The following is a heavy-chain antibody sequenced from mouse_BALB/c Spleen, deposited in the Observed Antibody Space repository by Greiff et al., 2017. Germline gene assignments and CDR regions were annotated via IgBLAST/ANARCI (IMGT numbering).Heavy chain of an antibody. CDR3: TRQKYGNYPWFAY. V-gene: IGHV1-15*01. CDR2: IDPETGGT. J-gene: IGHJ3*01. CDR1: GYTFTDYE. Sequence: QVQLQQSGAELVRPGASVTLSCKASGYTFTDYEMHWVKQTPVHGLEWIGAIDPETGGTAYNQKFKGKATLTADKSSSTAYMELRSLTSEDSAVYYCTRQKYGNYPWFAYWGQGTLVTVSA. D-gene: IGHD2-10*02.